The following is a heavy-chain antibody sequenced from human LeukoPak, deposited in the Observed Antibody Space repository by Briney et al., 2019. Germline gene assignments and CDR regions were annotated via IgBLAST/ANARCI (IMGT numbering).Heavy chain of an antibody. Sequence: ASVKVSCKASGYTFTSYGISWVRQAPGQGLGWMGWISAYNGNTNYAQKLQGRVTMTEDTSTDTAYMELSSLRSEDTAVYYCATDSAYSSSSYWGQGTLVTVSS. J-gene: IGHJ4*02. CDR2: ISAYNGNT. V-gene: IGHV1-18*01. D-gene: IGHD6-6*01. CDR3: ATDSAYSSSSY. CDR1: GYTFTSYG.